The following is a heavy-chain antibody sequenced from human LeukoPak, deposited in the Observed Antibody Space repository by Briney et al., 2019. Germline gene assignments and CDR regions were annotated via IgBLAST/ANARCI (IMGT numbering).Heavy chain of an antibody. J-gene: IGHJ4*02. CDR2: IYYSGST. CDR3: ARHGYDSSGYYSYYFDY. Sequence: SETLSLTCTVSGGSISSSTYYWGWIRQPPGKGLEWIGTIYYSGSTYYNPSLKSRVTISVDTSKNQFSLKLSSVTAADTAVYYCARHGYDSSGYYSYYFDYWGQGTLVTVSS. V-gene: IGHV4-39*01. D-gene: IGHD3-22*01. CDR1: GGSISSSTYY.